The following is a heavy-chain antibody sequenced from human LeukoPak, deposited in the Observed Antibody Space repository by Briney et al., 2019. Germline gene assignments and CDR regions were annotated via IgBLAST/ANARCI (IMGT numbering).Heavy chain of an antibody. CDR1: GGSINNYY. CDR3: ARGVAAAGTIRFDP. CDR2: IFYSGST. D-gene: IGHD6-13*01. Sequence: SETLSLTCTVSGGSINNYYWSWIRQPPGKGLEWIGYIFYSGSTNYNPSLKSRVTISVDTSKNQFSLKLSSVTAADTAVYYCARGVAAAGTIRFDPWGQGTLVTVSS. V-gene: IGHV4-59*08. J-gene: IGHJ5*02.